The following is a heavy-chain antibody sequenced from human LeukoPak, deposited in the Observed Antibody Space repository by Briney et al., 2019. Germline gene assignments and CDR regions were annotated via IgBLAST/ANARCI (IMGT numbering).Heavy chain of an antibody. V-gene: IGHV4-59*01. D-gene: IGHD3-22*01. CDR3: ARDGRPDNKYYYDSSGLIDY. CDR1: GGSISSYY. Sequence: SETLSLTCTVSGGSISSYYWSWIRQPPGKGLEWIGYIYYSVSTNYNPSLKSRVTISVDTSKNQFSLKLSSVTAADTAVYYCARDGRPDNKYYYDSSGLIDYWGQGTLVTVSS. J-gene: IGHJ4*02. CDR2: IYYSVST.